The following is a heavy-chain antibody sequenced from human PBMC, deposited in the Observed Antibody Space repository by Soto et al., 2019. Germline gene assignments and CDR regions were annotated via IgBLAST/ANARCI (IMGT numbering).Heavy chain of an antibody. J-gene: IGHJ5*02. D-gene: IGHD3-22*01. CDR1: GGSISSGGYY. V-gene: IGHV4-31*03. Sequence: TLSLTCTVSGGSISSGGYYWSWIRQHPGKGLEWIGYIYYSGSTYYNPSLKSRVTISVDTSKNQFSLKLSSVTAADTAVYYCARDHFYYDSSGYYYYWFDPWGQGTLVTVSS. CDR2: IYYSGST. CDR3: ARDHFYYDSSGYYYYWFDP.